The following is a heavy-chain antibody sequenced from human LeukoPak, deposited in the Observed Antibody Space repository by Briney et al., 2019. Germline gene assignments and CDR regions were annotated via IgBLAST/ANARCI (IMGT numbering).Heavy chain of an antibody. CDR2: INHSGST. V-gene: IGHV4-34*01. CDR1: GGSISSYY. J-gene: IGHJ4*02. CDR3: ARGRLLHY. Sequence: SETLSLTCTVSGGSISSYYWSWIRQPPGKGLEWIGEINHSGSTNYNPSLKSRVTISVDTSKNQFSLKLSSVTAADTAVYYCARGRLLHYWGQGTLVTVSS.